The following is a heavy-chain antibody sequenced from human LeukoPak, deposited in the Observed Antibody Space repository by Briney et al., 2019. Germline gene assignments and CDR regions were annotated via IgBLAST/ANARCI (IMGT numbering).Heavy chain of an antibody. CDR3: ASQGVTMIVVVGNWCDP. Sequence: SETLSLTCTVSSGSISSSSYYWGWIRQPPGRGLEWIGSIYYSGSTYYNPSLKSRVTIYVDTSKNQFSLKLSSVTAADTAGYYCASQGVTMIVVVGNWCDPWGQGTLVTVSS. CDR2: IYYSGST. CDR1: SGSISSSSYY. D-gene: IGHD3-22*01. V-gene: IGHV4-39*01. J-gene: IGHJ5*02.